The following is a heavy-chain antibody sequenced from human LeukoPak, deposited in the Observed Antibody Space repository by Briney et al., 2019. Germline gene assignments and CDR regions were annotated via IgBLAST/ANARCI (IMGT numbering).Heavy chain of an antibody. CDR2: IIPIFGTA. J-gene: IGHJ3*02. V-gene: IGHV1-69*06. CDR1: GGTFSSYA. CDR3: AREYSSGESYAFDI. D-gene: IGHD6-19*01. Sequence: SVKVSCKASGGTFSSYAISWVRQAPGQGLEWMGGIIPIFGTANYAQKFQGRVTITADKSTSTAYMELSSLRSEDTAVYYCAREYSSGESYAFDIWGRGTMVTVSS.